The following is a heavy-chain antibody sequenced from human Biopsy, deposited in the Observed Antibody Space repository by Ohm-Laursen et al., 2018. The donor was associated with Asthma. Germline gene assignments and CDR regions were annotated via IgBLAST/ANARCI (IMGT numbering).Heavy chain of an antibody. J-gene: IGHJ4*02. CDR3: ASDFPKDYVRYNFEV. V-gene: IGHV1-24*01. D-gene: IGHD4-17*01. Sequence: ASVKVSRKISGYTLTDLSMHWVRQAPGQGLEWMGGIDHVEGGTVNARRFQGRVTMTEDTSTDTAYMELSRLSSDDTAVYYCASDFPKDYVRYNFEVWGQGTLVTVSS. CDR1: GYTLTDLS. CDR2: IDHVEGGT.